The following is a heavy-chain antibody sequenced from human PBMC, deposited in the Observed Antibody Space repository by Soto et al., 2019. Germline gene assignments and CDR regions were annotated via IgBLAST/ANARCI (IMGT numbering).Heavy chain of an antibody. CDR3: AKDSAVDYYDSSGYYAFDI. V-gene: IGHV3-23*01. Sequence: GGSLRLSCAASGFTFSSYAMSWVRQAPGKGLEWVSAISGSGGSTYYADSVKGRFTISRDNSKNTLYLQMNSPRAEDTAVYYCAKDSAVDYYDSSGYYAFDIWGQGTMVTVSS. CDR1: GFTFSSYA. J-gene: IGHJ3*02. CDR2: ISGSGGST. D-gene: IGHD3-22*01.